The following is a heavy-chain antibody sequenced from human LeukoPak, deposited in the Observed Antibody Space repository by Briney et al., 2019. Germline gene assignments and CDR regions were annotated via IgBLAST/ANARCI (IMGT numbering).Heavy chain of an antibody. Sequence: SETLSLTCTVSGGSISSSDYFWGWIRQHPGKGLEWIGYIYHSGNTYYNPSLKSRITISVDTSKNQFSLKLSSVTAADTAVYYCAREIYYGSGSYSGYYFDYWGQGALVTVSS. CDR2: IYHSGNT. CDR3: AREIYYGSGSYSGYYFDY. D-gene: IGHD3-10*01. V-gene: IGHV4-31*03. J-gene: IGHJ4*02. CDR1: GGSISSSDYF.